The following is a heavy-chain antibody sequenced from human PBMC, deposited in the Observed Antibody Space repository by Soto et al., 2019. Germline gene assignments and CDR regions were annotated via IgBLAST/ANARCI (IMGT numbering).Heavy chain of an antibody. Sequence: GSLRLSCAASGFTFSSYGMHWVRQAPGKGLEWVAVIWYGGSNKYYADSVKGRFTISRDNSKNTLYLQMNSLRAEDTAVYYCARRSAGYGMDVWGQGTTVTVSS. D-gene: IGHD6-25*01. CDR3: ARRSAGYGMDV. J-gene: IGHJ6*02. CDR2: IWYGGSNK. CDR1: GFTFSSYG. V-gene: IGHV3-33*01.